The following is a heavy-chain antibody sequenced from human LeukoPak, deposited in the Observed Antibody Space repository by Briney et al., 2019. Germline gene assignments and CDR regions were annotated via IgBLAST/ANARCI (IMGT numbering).Heavy chain of an antibody. Sequence: GGSLRLSCTASGFILSSYSMLWARQPPGKALEFVLAISSKGGSTYYANSLNGRFTISRDASKNTLYLQMGGLIAEDMAVYYCTRVDDFSVAVFDIWGQGTMVTVSS. CDR2: ISSKGGST. CDR1: GFILSSYS. D-gene: IGHD4-11*01. J-gene: IGHJ3*02. CDR3: TRVDDFSVAVFDI. V-gene: IGHV3-64*01.